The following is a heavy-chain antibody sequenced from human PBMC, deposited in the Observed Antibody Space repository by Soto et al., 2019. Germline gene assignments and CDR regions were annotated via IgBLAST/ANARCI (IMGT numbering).Heavy chain of an antibody. J-gene: IGHJ4*02. V-gene: IGHV4-39*01. D-gene: IGHD5-12*01. Sequence: SETLSLTCTVSGGSISSSGYYWGWIRQPPGKGLEWIGSIYYSGSTYYNPSLKSRLTFSEDRSKNQLSLKLSSVTAADAAIYYCARHYSGYDLGGYWGQGTLVTVSS. CDR2: IYYSGST. CDR3: ARHYSGYDLGGY. CDR1: GGSISSSGYY.